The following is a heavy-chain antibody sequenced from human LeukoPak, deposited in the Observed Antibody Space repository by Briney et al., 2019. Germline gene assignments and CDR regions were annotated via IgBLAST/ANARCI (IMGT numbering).Heavy chain of an antibody. V-gene: IGHV1-69*05. CDR1: GGTVSSYA. CDR3: ARGTKYSSSWYKYYFDY. J-gene: IGHJ4*02. Sequence: GDSVKVSCKASGGTVSSYAISLVRQAPGQGLEWMGGIIPIFGTANYAQKFQGRVTITTYEATSTAYMELSSLRSEDTAVYYCARGTKYSSSWYKYYFDYWGQGTLVTVSS. CDR2: IIPIFGTA. D-gene: IGHD6-13*01.